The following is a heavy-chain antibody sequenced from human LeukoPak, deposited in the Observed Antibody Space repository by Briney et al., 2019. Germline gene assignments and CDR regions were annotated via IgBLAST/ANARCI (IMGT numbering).Heavy chain of an antibody. CDR3: ARETFYDSSIGY. Sequence: SQTLSLTCTVSGGSVSSGGYYWSWIRQHPGEGLEWVGYIYYSGSTYYNPSLRSRVTISVDTSKNQFSLKLSSVTAADTAVYYCARETFYDSSIGYWGQGALVTVSS. J-gene: IGHJ4*02. D-gene: IGHD3-22*01. CDR1: GGSVSSGGYY. CDR2: IYYSGST. V-gene: IGHV4-31*03.